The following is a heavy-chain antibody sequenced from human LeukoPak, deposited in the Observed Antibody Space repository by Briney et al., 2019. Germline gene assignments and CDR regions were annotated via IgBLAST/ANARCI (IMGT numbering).Heavy chain of an antibody. Sequence: ASVKVSCKASGYTFTGYYMHWVRQAPGHGLEWMGWINPNSGGTNYAQKFQGRVTMTRDTSISTAYMELSRLRSDDTAVYYCARGEYYDFWSGYFKLDYWGQGTLVTVSS. CDR2: INPNSGGT. V-gene: IGHV1-2*02. D-gene: IGHD3-3*01. CDR1: GYTFTGYY. CDR3: ARGEYYDFWSGYFKLDY. J-gene: IGHJ4*02.